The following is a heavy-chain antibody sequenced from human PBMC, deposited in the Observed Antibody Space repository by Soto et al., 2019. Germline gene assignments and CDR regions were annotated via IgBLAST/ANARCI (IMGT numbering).Heavy chain of an antibody. Sequence: ASVKVSCKASGYTFTSYDITWVRQATGQGLEWMGWMNPNSGNTGYAQKFQGRVTMTRNPSMSTAYMELSSLRSEDTAVYYCTRGSNVAAVIDYWGQGTLVTVSS. CDR1: GYTFTSYD. D-gene: IGHD6-13*01. J-gene: IGHJ4*02. CDR2: MNPNSGNT. CDR3: TRGSNVAAVIDY. V-gene: IGHV1-8*01.